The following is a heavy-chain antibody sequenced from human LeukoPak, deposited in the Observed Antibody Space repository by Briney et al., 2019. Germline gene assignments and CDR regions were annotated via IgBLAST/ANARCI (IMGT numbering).Heavy chain of an antibody. D-gene: IGHD2-21*01. Sequence: GESLKISCKASGYRFTSYWIGWVRQMPGKGLEWMAIIYPGDSDIRYSSSSQGQVTISADKSISTAFLQWSSLKASDTAMYYCARRQGITWYIDYWGQGTLVTVSS. CDR2: IYPGDSDI. CDR3: ARRQGITWYIDY. J-gene: IGHJ4*02. V-gene: IGHV5-51*01. CDR1: GYRFTSYW.